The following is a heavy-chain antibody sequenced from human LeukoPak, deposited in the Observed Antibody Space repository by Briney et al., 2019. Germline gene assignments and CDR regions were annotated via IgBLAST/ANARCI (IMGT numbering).Heavy chain of an antibody. CDR2: INHSGST. J-gene: IGHJ4*02. V-gene: IGHV4-34*01. Sequence: SETLSLTCAVYGGSFSGYYWSWIRQPPGKGLEWIGEINHSGSTNYNPSLKSRVTISVDTSKNQFSLKLSSVTAADTAVYYCARLPRIAAAGTQVAYWGQGTLVTVSS. CDR1: GGSFSGYY. CDR3: ARLPRIAAAGTQVAY. D-gene: IGHD6-13*01.